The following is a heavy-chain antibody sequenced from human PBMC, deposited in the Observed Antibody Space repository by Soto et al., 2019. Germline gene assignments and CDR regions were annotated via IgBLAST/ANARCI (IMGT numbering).Heavy chain of an antibody. J-gene: IGHJ4*02. CDR3: ARDTSALGYCSGGICPAGPSLWY. CDR2: IIPIFGTA. D-gene: IGHD2-15*01. Sequence: SVKVYCKASGGTFSSYAISWVRQAPGQGLEWMAGIIPIFGTANYAQKFQGRVTITEDECTSTAYIELSSLRSEDTAVYYCARDTSALGYCSGGICPAGPSLWYWGQGTLVTVSS. V-gene: IGHV1-69*13. CDR1: GGTFSSYA.